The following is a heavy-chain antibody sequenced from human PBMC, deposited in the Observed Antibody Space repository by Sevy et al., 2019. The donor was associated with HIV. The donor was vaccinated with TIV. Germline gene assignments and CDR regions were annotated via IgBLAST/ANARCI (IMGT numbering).Heavy chain of an antibody. Sequence: GSLRLSCAASGFRFSSYEMNWVRQAPGKGLEWIGEVNHSGSTNYNPSLKSRVTISVDTSKNQFSLKLNFVTAADTAVYYCARGGDGVVPSPIIGLGPWTKYWYFDLWGRGTLVTVSS. V-gene: IGHV4-34*01. CDR3: ARGGDGVVPSPIIGLGPWTKYWYFDL. J-gene: IGHJ2*01. CDR1: GFRFSSYE. D-gene: IGHD3-3*01. CDR2: VNHSGST.